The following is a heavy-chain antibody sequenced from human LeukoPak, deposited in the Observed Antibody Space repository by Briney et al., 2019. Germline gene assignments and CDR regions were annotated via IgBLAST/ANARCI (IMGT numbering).Heavy chain of an antibody. J-gene: IGHJ4*02. CDR2: IYTSGST. D-gene: IGHD3-10*01. Sequence: SETLSLTCTVSGVYISSGSYYWSWLWQPAGKGLEWIGRIYTSGSTNYNPSLKSRVTISVDTSKNQFSLKLSSVTAADTAVYYCARLRPTYGSGSYYNARWGQGTLVTVSS. CDR3: ARLRPTYGSGSYYNAR. V-gene: IGHV4-61*02. CDR1: GVYISSGSYY.